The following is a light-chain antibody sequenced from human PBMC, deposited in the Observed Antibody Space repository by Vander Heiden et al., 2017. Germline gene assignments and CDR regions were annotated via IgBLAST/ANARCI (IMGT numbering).Light chain of an antibody. CDR2: EVS. J-gene: IGLJ1*01. Sequence: QSVLTQPASVSGSPGQTITISCTGTSSDVGGYNYVSWYQQHPGKAPNLMIYEVSKRPSGVSNRFSGSKSGNTASLTISGLQAEDEADYYCSSYTSSSTLFGTGTKVTVL. V-gene: IGLV2-14*01. CDR1: SSDVGGYNY. CDR3: SSYTSSSTL.